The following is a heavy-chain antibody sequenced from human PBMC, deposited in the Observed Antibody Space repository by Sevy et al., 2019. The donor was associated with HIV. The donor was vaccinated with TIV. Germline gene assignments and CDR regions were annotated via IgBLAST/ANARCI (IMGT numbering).Heavy chain of an antibody. Sequence: AGSLRLSCVTSGFTFSSYAMSWVRQTPGKELEWVSAIGGSADYTYYADSVKGRFTISRDNSKNTLYLQMNGLRAEDTAVYYCAKEVSERSYSDYWGQGTLVTVSS. J-gene: IGHJ4*02. CDR2: IGGSADYT. V-gene: IGHV3-23*01. CDR1: GFTFSSYA. D-gene: IGHD3-10*01. CDR3: AKEVSERSYSDY.